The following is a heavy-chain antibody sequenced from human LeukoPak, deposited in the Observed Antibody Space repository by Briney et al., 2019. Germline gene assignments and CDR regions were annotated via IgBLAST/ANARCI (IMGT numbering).Heavy chain of an antibody. V-gene: IGHV3-30*02. CDR1: GFTFSSYV. J-gene: IGHJ4*02. Sequence: PGGSLRLSCAASGFTFSSYVMHWVRQAPAKGLERVAFKRYDGSNKYYADSVKGRFSICRDNSKNTVYLQMNKVRAEDTAEYYCAKDDSGSYYYFDYWGQETLVIVSS. CDR2: KRYDGSNK. CDR3: AKDDSGSYYYFDY. D-gene: IGHD1-26*01.